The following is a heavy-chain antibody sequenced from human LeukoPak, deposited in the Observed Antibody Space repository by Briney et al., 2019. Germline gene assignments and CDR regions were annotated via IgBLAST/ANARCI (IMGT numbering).Heavy chain of an antibody. V-gene: IGHV3-9*01. CDR3: AKDNMVRGVITLSAFDI. Sequence: GRSLRLSCAASGFTFDDYVMHWVRQAPGKGLEWVSGISWNSGSIGYADSVKGRFTISRDNAKNSLYLQMNSLRAEDTALYYCAKDNMVRGVITLSAFDIWGQGTMVTVSS. J-gene: IGHJ3*02. D-gene: IGHD3-10*01. CDR1: GFTFDDYV. CDR2: ISWNSGSI.